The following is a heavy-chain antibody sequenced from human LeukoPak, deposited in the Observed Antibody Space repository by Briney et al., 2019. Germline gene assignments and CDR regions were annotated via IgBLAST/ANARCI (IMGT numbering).Heavy chain of an antibody. CDR1: GGSISSGGYY. V-gene: IGHV4-31*03. J-gene: IGHJ6*02. CDR2: ISYSGTT. CDR3: ARGSYGSGSYPQGYYGMDV. Sequence: SETLSLTCTVSGGSISSGGYYWGWIRQHPGKGLEWIGYISYSGTTYYNPSLKSRVTMSVDTSKSQFSLRLSSVTAADTAVYFCARGSYGSGSYPQGYYGMDVWGQGTTVTVSS. D-gene: IGHD3-10*01.